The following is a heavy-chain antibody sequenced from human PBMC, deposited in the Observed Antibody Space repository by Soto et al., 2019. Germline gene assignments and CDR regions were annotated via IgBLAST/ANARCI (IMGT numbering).Heavy chain of an antibody. CDR2: IWSDGSNK. J-gene: IGHJ1*01. CDR3: ARPEYSSGPEYFQH. Sequence: QVQLVESGGGVVQPGRSLRLSCAASGFTFSSYGMHWVRQAPGKGLEWVADIWSDGSNKSYADSVKGRFTFSRDNSKNPLYLQMNSLRAEDTAVYYCARPEYSSGPEYFQHWGQGTLVPVSS. V-gene: IGHV3-33*01. D-gene: IGHD6-19*01. CDR1: GFTFSSYG.